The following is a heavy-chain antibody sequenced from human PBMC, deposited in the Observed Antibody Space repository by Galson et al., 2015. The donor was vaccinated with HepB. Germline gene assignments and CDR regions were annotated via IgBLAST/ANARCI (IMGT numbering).Heavy chain of an antibody. Sequence: SVKVSCKASGGTFSSYAISWVRQAPGQGLEWMGGIIPIFGTANYAQKFQGRVTITADESTSTAYMELSSLRSEDTAVYYCARDKRGYSSSWFWYFQHWGQGTLVTVSS. D-gene: IGHD6-13*01. CDR3: ARDKRGYSSSWFWYFQH. CDR1: GGTFSSYA. CDR2: IIPIFGTA. J-gene: IGHJ1*01. V-gene: IGHV1-69*13.